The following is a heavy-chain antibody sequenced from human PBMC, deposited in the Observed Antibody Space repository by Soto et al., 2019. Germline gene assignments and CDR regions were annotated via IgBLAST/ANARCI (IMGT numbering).Heavy chain of an antibody. J-gene: IGHJ6*02. Sequence: PSETLSLTCAVSGGSISSGGYSWSWIRQPPGKGLEWIGYIYHSGSTYYNPSLKSRVTISVDRSKNQFSLKLSSVTAADTAVYYCARVEGHIRELDVWGQGTTVTVSS. CDR2: IYHSGST. V-gene: IGHV4-30-2*01. D-gene: IGHD3-3*01. CDR1: GGSISSGGYS. CDR3: ARVEGHIRELDV.